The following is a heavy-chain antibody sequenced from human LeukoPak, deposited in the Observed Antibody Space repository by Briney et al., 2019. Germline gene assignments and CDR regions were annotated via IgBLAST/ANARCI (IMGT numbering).Heavy chain of an antibody. D-gene: IGHD1-7*01. V-gene: IGHV1-18*01. Sequence: ASVKVSCTASGYTFTSYGISWVRQAPGQGLEWMGWISAYNGNTNYAQKLQGRVTMTTDTSTSTAYMELRSLRSDDTAVYYCARGKYNWNYYGSDYWGQGTLVTVSS. CDR1: GYTFTSYG. CDR2: ISAYNGNT. J-gene: IGHJ4*02. CDR3: ARGKYNWNYYGSDY.